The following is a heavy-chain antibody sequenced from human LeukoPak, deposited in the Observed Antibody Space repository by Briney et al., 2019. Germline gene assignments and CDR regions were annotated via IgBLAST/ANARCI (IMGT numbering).Heavy chain of an antibody. V-gene: IGHV3-64*01. J-gene: IGHJ3*02. CDR1: GFTFSSYL. CDR2: ISSNGGST. CDR3: ARRNYYVSSGYFSGDAFDI. Sequence: GGSLRLSCAASGFTFSSYLMHWVRQAPGKGLEYVSAISSNGGSTYYAKSVKGRFTVSRDNSKNTLSLQMGSLRAEDMAVYYCARRNYYVSSGYFSGDAFDIWGQGTMVTVSS. D-gene: IGHD3-22*01.